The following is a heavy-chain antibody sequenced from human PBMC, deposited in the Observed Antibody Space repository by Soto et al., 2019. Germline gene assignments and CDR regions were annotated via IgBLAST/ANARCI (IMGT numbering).Heavy chain of an antibody. CDR2: ISAYNGNT. D-gene: IGHD1-26*01. CDR1: LYTFTIYG. V-gene: IGHV1-18*04. Sequence: ASVXGSCKSSLYTFTIYGIGLVLQAPGQGLEWIGWISAYNGNTNYAQKLQGRVTMTTDTSTSTAYMELRSLRSDDTAVYYRARDPTYHPTSRHPFDYWGQRTL. J-gene: IGHJ4*02. CDR3: ARDPTYHPTSRHPFDY.